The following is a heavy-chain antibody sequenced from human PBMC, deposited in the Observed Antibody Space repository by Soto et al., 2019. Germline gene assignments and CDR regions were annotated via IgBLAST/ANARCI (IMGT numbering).Heavy chain of an antibody. CDR2: IYSGGST. CDR3: ASGPYYYDFWSGPYWFVP. Sequence: GGSLRLSCAASGFTVSSNYMSWVRQAPGKGLEWVSVIYSGGSTYYADSVKGRFTISRDNSKNTLYLQMNSLRAEDTAVYYCASGPYYYDFWSGPYWFVPWGQGTLVTVSS. J-gene: IGHJ5*02. D-gene: IGHD3-3*01. CDR1: GFTVSSNY. V-gene: IGHV3-66*01.